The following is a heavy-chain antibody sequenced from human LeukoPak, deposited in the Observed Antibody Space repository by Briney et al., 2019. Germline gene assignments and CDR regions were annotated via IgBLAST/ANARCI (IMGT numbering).Heavy chain of an antibody. J-gene: IGHJ5*02. CDR3: ARGYSSSWYNWFDP. Sequence: GGSLRLSCAASGFTFSSYEMNWVRQAPGKGLEWVSYISSSGSTIYYADSVKGRFTISRDNAKNSLYLQMNSLRAEDTAVYYCARGYSSSWYNWFDPWGQGTLVTVSS. D-gene: IGHD6-13*01. CDR1: GFTFSSYE. V-gene: IGHV3-48*03. CDR2: ISSSGSTI.